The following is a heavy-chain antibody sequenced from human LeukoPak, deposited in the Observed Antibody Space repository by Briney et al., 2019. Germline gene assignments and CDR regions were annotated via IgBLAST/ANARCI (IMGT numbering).Heavy chain of an antibody. CDR2: ISGNGGTT. CDR1: GSTSSNYA. J-gene: IGHJ4*02. V-gene: IGHV3-23*01. Sequence: GGSLRLSRVDSGSTSSNYAMSWVRQAPGEGLEWVAAISGNGGTTYYADSVKGRFTISRDNSKNTLYLQMNSLRAEDTAVFYCAKATTVSAAGSHFVYWGQGTLVTVSS. D-gene: IGHD6-13*01. CDR3: AKATTVSAAGSHFVY.